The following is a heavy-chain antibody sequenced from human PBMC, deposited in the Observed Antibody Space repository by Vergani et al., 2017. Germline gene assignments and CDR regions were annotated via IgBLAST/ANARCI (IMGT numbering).Heavy chain of an antibody. Sequence: QVQLQESGPGLVKPSETLSLACTVSGGFISSYYWSWIRQPPGKGLEWIGYIYYSGSTNYNPSLKSRVTISVDTYKNQFSLKLSSVTAADSAIYYCAGDTHSWQRADRWGQGLLVSVSS. CDR3: AGDTHSWQRADR. J-gene: IGHJ5*02. D-gene: IGHD6-13*01. CDR2: IYYSGST. CDR1: GGFISSYY. V-gene: IGHV4-59*01.